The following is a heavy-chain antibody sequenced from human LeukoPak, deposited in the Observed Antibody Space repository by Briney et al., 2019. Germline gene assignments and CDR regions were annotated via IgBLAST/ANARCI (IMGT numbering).Heavy chain of an antibody. CDR2: IYTTGST. D-gene: IGHD4-11*01. CDR3: ARMHTYSNYRPFDY. Sequence: ETLSLTCTVSGGSISTDYWSWIRQPAGKGLEWIGRIYTTGSTNYNPSLESRVTMSVDTSKNQFSLKLRSVTAADTAVYYCARMHTYSNYRPFDYWGQGTLVTVSS. J-gene: IGHJ4*02. V-gene: IGHV4-4*07. CDR1: GGSISTDY.